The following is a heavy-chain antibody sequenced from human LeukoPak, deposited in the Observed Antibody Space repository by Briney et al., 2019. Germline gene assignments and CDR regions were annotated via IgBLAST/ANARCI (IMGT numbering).Heavy chain of an antibody. CDR2: ISGYSSII. J-gene: IGHJ4*02. D-gene: IGHD2-21*01. Sequence: GGSLRLSCAASGFSFNNYSINWVRQAPGKGLEWVSYISGYSSIIYYADSVKGRFTISRDNSKNTLYIQMNSLRAEDTAVYYCARTFRFPHYFDYWGQGTLVTVSS. V-gene: IGHV3-48*01. CDR1: GFSFNNYS. CDR3: ARTFRFPHYFDY.